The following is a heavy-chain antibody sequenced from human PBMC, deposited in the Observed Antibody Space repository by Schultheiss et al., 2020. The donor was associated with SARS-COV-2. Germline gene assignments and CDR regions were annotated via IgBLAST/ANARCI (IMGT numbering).Heavy chain of an antibody. CDR1: GYTFTNYG. CDR2: ISAYNGNT. J-gene: IGHJ5*02. D-gene: IGHD2-15*01. Sequence: ASVKVSCMTSGYTFTNYGISWVRQAPGQGLEWMGWISAYNGNTNYAQKLQGRVTITRDTSTSTAYMELRSLRSDDTAVYYCAGGRDCSGGSCYSDWFDPWGQGTLVTVSS. V-gene: IGHV1-18*01. CDR3: AGGRDCSGGSCYSDWFDP.